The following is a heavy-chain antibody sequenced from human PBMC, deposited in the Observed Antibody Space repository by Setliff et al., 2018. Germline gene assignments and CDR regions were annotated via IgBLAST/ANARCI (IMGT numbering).Heavy chain of an antibody. CDR2: ITHDGSKT. CDR3: TRDQDYYGMDV. J-gene: IGHJ6*02. V-gene: IGHV3-7*01. CDR1: GFDFKTHW. Sequence: QAGGSLRLSCAASGFDFKTHWTDWARQAPGKGLEWVASITHDGSKTYILDSVKGRFTISRDNTKNSLYLQMNSLRGEDTAVYHCTRDQDYYGMDVWGQGTTVTVSS.